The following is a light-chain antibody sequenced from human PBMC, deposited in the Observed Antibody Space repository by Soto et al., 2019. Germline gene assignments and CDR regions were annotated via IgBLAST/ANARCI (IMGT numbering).Light chain of an antibody. CDR3: CSSAGSYTSV. CDR2: DVI. J-gene: IGLJ3*02. CDR1: SSDVGGYNY. Sequence: QSALTQPRSVSGSPGQSVTISCTGTSSDVGGYNYVSWYQQHPGKAPKLMIYDVIKRPSGVPDRFSGSKSGNTASLTISGLQAEDEAHYYCCSSAGSYTSVFGGGTKLTVL. V-gene: IGLV2-11*01.